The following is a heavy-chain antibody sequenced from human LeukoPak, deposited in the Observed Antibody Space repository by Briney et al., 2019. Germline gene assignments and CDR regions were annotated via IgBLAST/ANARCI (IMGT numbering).Heavy chain of an antibody. CDR1: GGSISSYY. CDR2: IYTSGST. J-gene: IGHJ4*02. V-gene: IGHV4-4*07. CDR3: ARLYNWNDGYFDY. D-gene: IGHD1-1*01. Sequence: PSETLSPTCTVSGGSISSYYWSWIRQPAGKGLEWIGRIYTSGSTNYNPSLKSRVTISVDKSKNQFSLKLSSVTAADTAVYYCARLYNWNDGYFDYWGQGTLVTVSS.